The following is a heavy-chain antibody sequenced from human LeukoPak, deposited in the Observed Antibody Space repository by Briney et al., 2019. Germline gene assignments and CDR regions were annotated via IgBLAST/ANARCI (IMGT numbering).Heavy chain of an antibody. CDR2: FFPGDSDT. Sequence: EESLKISCKGSGYSFTNYWIGWVRQMPGKGLEWMGIFFPGDSDTRYSPSFQDQVTISADKSISTAYLQWNSLKASDTAIYYCAKLYSGRIDYWGQGTLVSVS. V-gene: IGHV5-51*01. CDR3: AKLYSGRIDY. CDR1: GYSFTNYW. D-gene: IGHD1-26*01. J-gene: IGHJ4*02.